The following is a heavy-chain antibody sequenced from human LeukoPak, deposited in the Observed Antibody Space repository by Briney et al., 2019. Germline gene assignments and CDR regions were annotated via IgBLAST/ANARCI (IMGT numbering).Heavy chain of an antibody. J-gene: IGHJ3*02. CDR3: ACLTTADAFDI. Sequence: SETLSLTCTVSGGSISSYYWSWIRQPPGKGLEWIGHIYYSGSTNYNPSLKSPVTISVDTSKNQFSLKLSSVTAADTAVYYCACLTTADAFDIWGQGTMVTVSS. CDR2: IYYSGST. CDR1: GGSISSYY. V-gene: IGHV4-59*01. D-gene: IGHD3-22*01.